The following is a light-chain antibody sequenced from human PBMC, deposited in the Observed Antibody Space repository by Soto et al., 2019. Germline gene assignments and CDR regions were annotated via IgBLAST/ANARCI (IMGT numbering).Light chain of an antibody. CDR2: GAF. J-gene: IGKJ1*01. CDR3: QHFVNSLTWT. Sequence: EIVLTKSPATLSVSPGEGATLSCRASQSISSDLAWYQQKPGQAPRLFIYGAFTRATGIPARISGGGSGTDFTLTISRLEPEDFAVYYCQHFVNSLTWTFGQGTKVDI. V-gene: IGKV3-20*01. CDR1: QSISSD.